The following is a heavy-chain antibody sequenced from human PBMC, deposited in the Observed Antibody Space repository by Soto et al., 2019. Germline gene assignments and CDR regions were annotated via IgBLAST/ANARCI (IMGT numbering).Heavy chain of an antibody. CDR1: GYRITIYG. Sequence: APLNVSCKTSGYRITIYGSSWRSKETGQGLEWMGWISSYNGNTNYAQKLQGRVTMTTDTSTSTAYMELRSLRSDDTAVYYCARDGGAIFLVVIRPVRHTYYYHGMDVWGEGTMVT. V-gene: IGHV1-18*01. D-gene: IGHD3-3*01. J-gene: IGHJ6*02. CDR3: ARDGGAIFLVVIRPVRHTYYYHGMDV. CDR2: ISSYNGNT.